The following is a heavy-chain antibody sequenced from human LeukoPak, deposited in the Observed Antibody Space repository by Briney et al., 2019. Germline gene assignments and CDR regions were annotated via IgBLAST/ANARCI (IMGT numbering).Heavy chain of an antibody. D-gene: IGHD6-25*01. CDR3: ARSSSGAFDI. V-gene: IGHV3-7*01. CDR2: IKQDGSEK. J-gene: IGHJ3*02. CDR1: GFTLSSYW. Sequence: GGSLRLSCAASGFTLSSYWVSWVRQAPGKGLEWVANIKQDGSEKYYVDSVKGRFTISRDNAKNSLYLQMNSLRAEDTAVYYCARSSSGAFDIWGQGTMVTVSS.